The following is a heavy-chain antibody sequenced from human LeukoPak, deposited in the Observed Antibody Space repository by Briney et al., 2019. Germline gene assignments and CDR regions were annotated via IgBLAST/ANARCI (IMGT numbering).Heavy chain of an antibody. J-gene: IGHJ5*02. D-gene: IGHD1-26*01. V-gene: IGHV4-59*01. CDR1: GGSISSYY. Sequence: PSETLSLTCTVSGGSISSYYWSWIRQPPGKGLEWIGYIYYNGSPHYNPSLKSRVTISVDTSKNQFSLRLNSVTAADTAVYYCARSRAFNSGAFDPWGQGSLVTVSS. CDR2: IYYNGSP. CDR3: ARSRAFNSGAFDP.